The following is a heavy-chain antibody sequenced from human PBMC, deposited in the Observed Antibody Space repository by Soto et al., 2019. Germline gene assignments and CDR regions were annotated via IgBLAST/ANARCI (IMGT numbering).Heavy chain of an antibody. D-gene: IGHD6-19*01. V-gene: IGHV3-23*04. Sequence: EVRLVEAGGGLKQPGGSLRLSCAASGFTFKESAINWVRQAPGTGLAWVASISDTGASTWYAGSVRVRLSKSRDNSKDTIYVQMSSPRGEDTAVYYCAKGRGSGLVWYVDNWCQVTLVTVAS. J-gene: IGHJ4*02. CDR3: AKGRGSGLVWYVDN. CDR2: ISDTGAST. CDR1: GFTFKESA.